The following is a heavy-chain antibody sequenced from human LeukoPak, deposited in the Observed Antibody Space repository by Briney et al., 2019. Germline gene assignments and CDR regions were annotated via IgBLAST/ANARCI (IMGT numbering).Heavy chain of an antibody. CDR1: GFTVSSNY. CDR2: IYSGGST. CDR3: ARDGSSGWWGHDAFDI. D-gene: IGHD6-19*01. Sequence: GGSLRLSCAASGFTVSSNYTSWVRQAPGKGLEWVSVIYSGGSTYYADSVKGRFTISRDNSKNTLYLQMNSLRAEDTAVYYCARDGSSGWWGHDAFDIWGQGTMVTVSS. J-gene: IGHJ3*02. V-gene: IGHV3-53*01.